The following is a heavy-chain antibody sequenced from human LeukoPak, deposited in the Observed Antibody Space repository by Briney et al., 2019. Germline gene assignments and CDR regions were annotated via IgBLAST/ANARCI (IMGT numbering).Heavy chain of an antibody. CDR2: INHSGST. CDR3: ARGPGGLRYFDWLGVYYFDY. CDR1: GGPFSGYY. J-gene: IGHJ4*02. D-gene: IGHD3-9*01. Sequence: SETLSLTCAVYGGPFSGYYWSWIRQPPGKGLEWIGEINHSGSTNYNPSLKSRVTISVDTSKNQFSLKLSSVTAADTAVYYCARGPGGLRYFDWLGVYYFDYWGQGTLVTVSS. V-gene: IGHV4-34*01.